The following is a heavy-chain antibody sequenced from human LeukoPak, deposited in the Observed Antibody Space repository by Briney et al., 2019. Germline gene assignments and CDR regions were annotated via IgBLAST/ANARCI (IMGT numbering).Heavy chain of an antibody. V-gene: IGHV3-48*04. Sequence: PGGSLRLSCAASGFTFSSYHMNWVRQAPGKGLEWVSYISSSSSAICYADSVKGRFTISRDNAKNSLYLQMNSLRAEDTAVYYCASNSLVRGKGTDYWGQGTLVTVSS. CDR2: ISSSSSAI. CDR3: ASNSLVRGKGTDY. CDR1: GFTFSSYH. D-gene: IGHD3-10*01. J-gene: IGHJ4*02.